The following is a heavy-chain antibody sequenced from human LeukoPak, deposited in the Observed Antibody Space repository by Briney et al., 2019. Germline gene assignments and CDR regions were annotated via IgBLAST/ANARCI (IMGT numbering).Heavy chain of an antibody. CDR3: VVFYGDYGYNWFDP. Sequence: SETLSLTCTVSGGSISSSSYYWGWIRQPPGKGLEWIGSIYYSGSTYYNPSLKSRVTISVDTSKNQFSPKLSSVTAADTAVYYCVVFYGDYGYNWFDPWGQGTLVTVSS. CDR2: IYYSGST. CDR1: GGSISSSSYY. V-gene: IGHV4-39*01. J-gene: IGHJ5*02. D-gene: IGHD4-17*01.